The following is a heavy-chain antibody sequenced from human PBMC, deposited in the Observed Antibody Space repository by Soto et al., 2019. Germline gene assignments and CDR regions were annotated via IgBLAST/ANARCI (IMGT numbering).Heavy chain of an antibody. CDR3: AKDEWSGGSGSYYTVDY. CDR2: ISGSGGST. V-gene: IGHV3-23*01. CDR1: GFTFSSYA. D-gene: IGHD3-10*01. Sequence: GGSLRLSCAASGFTFSSYAMSWVRQAPGKGLEWVSAISGSGGSTYYADSVKGRFTISRDNSKNTLYLQMNSLRAEDTAVYYCAKDEWSGGSGSYYTVDYWGQGTLVTVSS. J-gene: IGHJ4*02.